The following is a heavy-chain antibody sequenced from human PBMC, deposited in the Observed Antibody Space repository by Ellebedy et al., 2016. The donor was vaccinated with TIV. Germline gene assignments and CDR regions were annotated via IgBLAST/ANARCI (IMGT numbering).Heavy chain of an antibody. V-gene: IGHV3-23*01. CDR1: GYAFSNYA. CDR2: ISVGADST. Sequence: GESLKISCAASGYAFSNYAVSWVRQAPGKGLEWVSTISVGADSTYYAGSVKGRFTISRDSSHAILQMNSLRAEDTAVYFCAFARKADYWGQGTLVTVSS. CDR3: AFARKADY. J-gene: IGHJ4*02.